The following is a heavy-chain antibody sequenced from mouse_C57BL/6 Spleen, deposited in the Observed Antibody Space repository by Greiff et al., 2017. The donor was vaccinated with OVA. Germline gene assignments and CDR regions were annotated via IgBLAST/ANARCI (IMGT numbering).Heavy chain of an antibody. CDR3: TRVPPCYYGSRKAMDY. J-gene: IGHJ4*01. CDR1: GFTFSSYA. D-gene: IGHD1-1*01. Sequence: EVKLVESGEGLVKPGGSLKLSCAASGFTFSSYAMSWVRQTPEKRLEWVAYISSGGDYIYYADTVKGRFTISRDNARNTLYLQMSSLKSEDTAMYYCTRVPPCYYGSRKAMDYWGQGTSVTVSS. V-gene: IGHV5-9-1*02. CDR2: ISSGGDYI.